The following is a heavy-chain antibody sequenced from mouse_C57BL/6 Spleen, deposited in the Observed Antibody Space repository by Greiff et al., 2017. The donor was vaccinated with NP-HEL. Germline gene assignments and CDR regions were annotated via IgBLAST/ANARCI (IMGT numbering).Heavy chain of an antibody. CDR1: GYTFTDYN. CDR2: INPNNGGT. D-gene: IGHD1-1*01. J-gene: IGHJ2*01. Sequence: EVQLQQSGPELVKPGASVKIPCKASGYTFTDYNMDWVKQSHGKSLEWIGDINPNNGGTIYNQKFKGKATLTANKSSSTAYMELRSLTSEDTAVYYCARRAYYGSSSLDYWGQGTTLTVSS. CDR3: ARRAYYGSSSLDY. V-gene: IGHV1-18*01.